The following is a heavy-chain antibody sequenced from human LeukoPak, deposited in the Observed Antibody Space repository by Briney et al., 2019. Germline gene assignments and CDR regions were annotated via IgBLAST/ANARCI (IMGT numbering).Heavy chain of an antibody. CDR1: GFTFSSYA. CDR3: ARDGYGPPSDYYYYYGMDV. CDR2: ISYDGSNK. J-gene: IGHJ6*02. Sequence: SGGSLRLSCAASGFTFSSYAMYWVRQAPGKGLEWVAVISYDGSNKYYADSVKGRFTISRDNSKNTLYLQMNSLRAEDTAVYYCARDGYGPPSDYYYYYGMDVWGQGTTVTVSS. D-gene: IGHD3-10*01. V-gene: IGHV3-30-3*01.